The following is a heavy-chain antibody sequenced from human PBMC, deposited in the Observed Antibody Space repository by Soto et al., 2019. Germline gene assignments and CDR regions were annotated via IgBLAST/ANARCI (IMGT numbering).Heavy chain of an antibody. J-gene: IGHJ5*02. D-gene: IGHD2-21*01. V-gene: IGHV3-21*01. CDR3: ARDVNGGFCGA. Sequence: EVQLVESGGGLVKPGGSLRLSCAASGFTFSSYSMNWVRQAPGKGLEWVSTISSRNNDMYYVDSVKGRFTISRDNAKNPVNLQVNALRDVDTNVYYCARDVNGGFCGAWGQGTLVTVSS. CDR1: GFTFSSYS. CDR2: ISSRNNDM.